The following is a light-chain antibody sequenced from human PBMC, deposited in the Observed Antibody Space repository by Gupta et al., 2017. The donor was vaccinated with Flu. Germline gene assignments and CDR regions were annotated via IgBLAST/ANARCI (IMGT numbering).Light chain of an antibody. Sequence: DIQMTQSPASLSASVGDRVTITWRASQGISRYLNWYQQKPGKAPQLLISAASTLQRGVPSRFSGSGSGTDFTLTISSLQPEEFATYYCQQSQSTPTYTFGRGTKLEIK. CDR2: AAS. CDR3: QQSQSTPTYT. J-gene: IGKJ2*01. CDR1: QGISRY. V-gene: IGKV1-39*01.